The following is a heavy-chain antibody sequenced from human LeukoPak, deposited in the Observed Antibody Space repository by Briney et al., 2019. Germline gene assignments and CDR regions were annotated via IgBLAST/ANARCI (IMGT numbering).Heavy chain of an antibody. D-gene: IGHD6-19*01. CDR2: ISWNSGSI. CDR1: GFTFDDYA. Sequence: PGGYLRLSCAASGFTFDDYAMHWVRQAPGKGLEWVSGISWNSGSIGYADSVKGRFTISRDNAKNTLYLQMNSLRAEDTAVYYCARDQGQWLAYYYYYYMDVWGKGTTVTVSS. J-gene: IGHJ6*03. CDR3: ARDQGQWLAYYYYYYMDV. V-gene: IGHV3-9*01.